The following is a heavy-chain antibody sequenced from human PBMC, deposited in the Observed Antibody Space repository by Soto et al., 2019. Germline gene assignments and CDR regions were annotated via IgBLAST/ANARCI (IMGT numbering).Heavy chain of an antibody. CDR3: ARLPXKRYCSSTSCYTGAFDI. D-gene: IGHD2-2*02. CDR2: IYHSGST. Sequence: SETLSLTCAVSGYSISSGYYWGWIRQPPGKGLEWIGSIYHSGSTYYNPSLKSRVTISVDTSKNQFSLKLSSVTAADTAVYYCARLPXKRYCSSTSCYTGAFDIWGQGTMVTVSS. CDR1: GYSISSGYY. J-gene: IGHJ3*02. V-gene: IGHV4-38-2*01.